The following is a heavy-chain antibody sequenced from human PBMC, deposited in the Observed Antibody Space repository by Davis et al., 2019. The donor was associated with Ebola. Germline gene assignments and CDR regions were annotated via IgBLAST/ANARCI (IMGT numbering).Heavy chain of an antibody. J-gene: IGHJ4*02. CDR3: TSSIVVVPAATTVTTVLVDY. D-gene: IGHD2-2*01. CDR2: ISAYNGNT. V-gene: IGHV1-18*01. CDR1: GYTFTSYG. Sequence: AASVKVSCKASGYTFTSYGISWVRQAPGQGLEWMGWISAYNGNTNYAQKLQGRVTMTTDTSTSTAYMELRSLRSDDTAVYYCTSSIVVVPAATTVTTVLVDYWGQGTLVTVSS.